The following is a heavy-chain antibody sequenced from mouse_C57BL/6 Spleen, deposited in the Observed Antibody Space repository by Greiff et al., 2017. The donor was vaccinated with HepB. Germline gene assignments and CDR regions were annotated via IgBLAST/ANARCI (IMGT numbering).Heavy chain of an antibody. D-gene: IGHD4-1*01. CDR3: AREKNWGGYFDV. J-gene: IGHJ1*03. V-gene: IGHV1-54*01. CDR1: GYAFTNYL. CDR2: INPGSGGT. Sequence: VQLQQSGAELVRPGTSVKVSCKASGYAFTNYLIEWVKQRPGQGLEWIGVINPGSGGTNYNEKFKGKATLTADKSSSTAYMQLSSLTSEDSAVYFCAREKNWGGYFDVWGRGTTVTVSA.